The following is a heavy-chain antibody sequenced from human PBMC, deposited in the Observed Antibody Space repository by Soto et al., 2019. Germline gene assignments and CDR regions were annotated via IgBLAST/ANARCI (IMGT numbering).Heavy chain of an antibody. V-gene: IGHV3-48*02. CDR3: ARDKSGSWYVFDY. D-gene: IGHD6-13*01. Sequence: EVQLVESGGGLVQPGGSLRLSCAASGFSLSSFIMNWVRQAPGKGLEWVSYISSTSSSIYYADSVKGRLTISRDNAKNSLYLQMNSLRDEDTAVYYCARDKSGSWYVFDYWGQGTLVTVSS. CDR2: ISSTSSSI. J-gene: IGHJ4*02. CDR1: GFSLSSFI.